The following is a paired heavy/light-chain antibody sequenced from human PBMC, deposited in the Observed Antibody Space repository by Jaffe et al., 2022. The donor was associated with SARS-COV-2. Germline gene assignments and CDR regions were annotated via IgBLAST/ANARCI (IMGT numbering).Light chain of an antibody. Sequence: DIVMTQSPDSLAVSLGERATINCKSSQSVLYSSNKKNYLAWYQQKPGQPPKLLIYWASARESGVPDRFSGSGSGTDFTLTISSLQAEDVAIYYCLQYYSTLMYTFGQGTKLEIK. V-gene: IGKV4-1*01. J-gene: IGKJ2*01. CDR3: LQYYSTLMYT. CDR1: QSVLYSSNKKNY. CDR2: WAS.
Heavy chain of an antibody. CDR1: GFTFSSYW. CDR2: INSDGSTT. CDR3: AREGRHISALDI. D-gene: IGHD2-21*01. Sequence: EVQLVESGGGLVQPGGSLRLSCAASGFTFSSYWMHWVRQVPGKGLVWVARINSDGSTTSYADSVKGRFTISRDNAKNTLYVQMNSLRAEDTAVYYCAREGRHISALDIRGQGTMVTVSS. J-gene: IGHJ3*02. V-gene: IGHV3-74*01.